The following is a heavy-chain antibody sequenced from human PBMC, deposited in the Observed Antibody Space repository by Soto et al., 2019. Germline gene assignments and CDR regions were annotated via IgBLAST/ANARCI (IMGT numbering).Heavy chain of an antibody. V-gene: IGHV3-23*01. CDR1: GFTFSSYS. Sequence: AESLRLSCAASGFTFSSYSMNWVRQAPGKGLEWVSAISGSGGSTYYADSVKGRFTIYRENSKNTLYLQMNSLRAEDTAVYYCAKDPKGDTTGWGQGTMVTVSS. D-gene: IGHD1-26*01. CDR3: AKDPKGDTTG. CDR2: ISGSGGST. J-gene: IGHJ4*02.